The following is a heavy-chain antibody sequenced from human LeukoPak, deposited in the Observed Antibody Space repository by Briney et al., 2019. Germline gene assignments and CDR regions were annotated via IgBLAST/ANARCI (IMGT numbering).Heavy chain of an antibody. D-gene: IGHD3-10*01. Sequence: SCKASGGTFSSYAMSWVRQAPGKGLEWVSAISGSGGSTYYADSVKGRFTISRDNSKNTLYLQMNSLRAEDTAVYYCAAPDYYGSGSQYYFDYWGQGTLVTVSS. CDR1: GGTFSSYA. J-gene: IGHJ4*02. CDR2: ISGSGGST. CDR3: AAPDYYGSGSQYYFDY. V-gene: IGHV3-23*01.